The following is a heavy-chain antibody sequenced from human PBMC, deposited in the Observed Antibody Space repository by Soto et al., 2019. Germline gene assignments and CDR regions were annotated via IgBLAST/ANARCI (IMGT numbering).Heavy chain of an antibody. CDR3: ASTAEDYYGYAFDI. CDR1: GFTFSSYS. D-gene: IGHD3-10*01. CDR2: ISSSSSYI. V-gene: IGHV3-21*01. J-gene: IGHJ3*02. Sequence: GGSLRLSCAASGFTFSSYSMNWVRQAPGKGLEWVSSISSSSSYIYYADSVKGRFTISRDNAKNSLYLQMNSLRAEDTAVYYCASTAEDYYGYAFDIWGQGTMVTVSS.